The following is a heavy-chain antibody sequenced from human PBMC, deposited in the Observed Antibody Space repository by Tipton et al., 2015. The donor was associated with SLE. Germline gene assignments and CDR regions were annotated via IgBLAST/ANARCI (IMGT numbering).Heavy chain of an antibody. CDR2: IYYSGST. J-gene: IGHJ3*02. CDR1: GGSISSYY. V-gene: IGHV4-59*12. D-gene: IGHD6-19*01. CDR3: ARDPSSGWTGFDAFDI. Sequence: TLSLTCTVSGGSISSYYWSWIRQPPGKGLEWIGYIYYSGSTYYNPSLKSRVTISVDTSKNQFSLKLSSVTAADTAVYYCARDPSSGWTGFDAFDIWGQGTMVTVSS.